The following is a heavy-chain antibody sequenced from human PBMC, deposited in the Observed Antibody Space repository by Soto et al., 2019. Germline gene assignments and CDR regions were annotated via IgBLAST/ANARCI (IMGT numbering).Heavy chain of an antibody. J-gene: IGHJ4*02. V-gene: IGHV1-69*12. Sequence: QVQLVQSGAEVKKPWSSVKVSCKASGGTFSSYAISWVRQAPGQGLEWMGGIIPIFGTANYAQKFQGRVTITADGSTSTSYMELSSLRAEDTFVYYWARRPYSSRWYFLDYWGQGTLVTVSS. D-gene: IGHD6-13*01. CDR1: GGTFSSYA. CDR3: ARRPYSSRWYFLDY. CDR2: IIPIFGTA.